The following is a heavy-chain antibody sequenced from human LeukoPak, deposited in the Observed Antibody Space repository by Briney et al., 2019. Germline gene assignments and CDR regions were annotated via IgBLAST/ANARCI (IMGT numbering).Heavy chain of an antibody. V-gene: IGHV4-38-2*02. CDR1: GGSISSYY. CDR3: ARGAEYYAIWRGYAGYSDY. Sequence: SETLSLTCTVSGGSISSYYWSWIRQPPGKGLEWVGSIYHRGSTYYNPSLTSRVTISLDRSKKKFSLKLTSVIAADTAVYFCARGAEYYAIWRGYAGYSDYWGQGISVTVSS. CDR2: IYHRGST. D-gene: IGHD3-3*01. J-gene: IGHJ4*02.